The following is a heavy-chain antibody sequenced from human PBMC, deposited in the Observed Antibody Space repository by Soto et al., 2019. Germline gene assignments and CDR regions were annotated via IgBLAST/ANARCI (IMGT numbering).Heavy chain of an antibody. V-gene: IGHV3-66*01. CDR2: IYSGGST. CDR1: GFTVSSNY. D-gene: IGHD1-26*01. CDR3: AGAAESGSDAFDI. Sequence: GGSLRLSCAASGFTVSSNYMSWVRQAPGKGLEWVSVIYSGGSTYYADSVKGRFTISRHNSKNTLYLQMNSLRAEDTAVYYCAGAAESGSDAFDIWGQGTMVTVSS. J-gene: IGHJ3*02.